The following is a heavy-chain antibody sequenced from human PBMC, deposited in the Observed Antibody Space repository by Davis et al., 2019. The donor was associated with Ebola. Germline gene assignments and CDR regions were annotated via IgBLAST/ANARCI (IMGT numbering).Heavy chain of an antibody. CDR3: ARATHLDY. Sequence: GESLKISCATSGFTVNSNYMSWVRQAPGKGLEWVSVIYRDERTYYADSVKGRFTVSRDNSENTLYLQMNSLRAEDTAVYYCARATHLDYWGQGTLVTVSS. CDR1: GFTVNSNY. D-gene: IGHD1-26*01. V-gene: IGHV3-66*02. CDR2: IYRDERT. J-gene: IGHJ4*02.